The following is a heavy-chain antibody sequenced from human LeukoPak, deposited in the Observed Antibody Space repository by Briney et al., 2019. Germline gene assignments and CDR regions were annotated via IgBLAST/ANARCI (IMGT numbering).Heavy chain of an antibody. Sequence: GASVKVSCKASGYTFTAYYIHWVRQAPGQGLEYMGWINPNSGGTKYAQECQGRVTMTKDTSISTAYMELTWLRSDDTALYYCANLLGSGNPLDYWGQGTLVTVSS. CDR2: INPNSGGT. J-gene: IGHJ4*02. V-gene: IGHV1-2*02. D-gene: IGHD3-10*01. CDR3: ANLLGSGNPLDY. CDR1: GYTFTAYY.